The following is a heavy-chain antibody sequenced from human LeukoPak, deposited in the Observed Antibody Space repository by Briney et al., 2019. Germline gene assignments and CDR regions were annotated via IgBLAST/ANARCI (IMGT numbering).Heavy chain of an antibody. V-gene: IGHV3-7*05. J-gene: IGHJ4*02. Sequence: PGGALRLSCAASGFTFSSSWMSWVRQAPGKRLEWVATIEHDGSEKYYVDSVKGRFTISRDNAKNSLYLQMNSLRAEDTAVYYCARAPNPIFGVLVFDYWGQGTLVTVSP. D-gene: IGHD3-3*01. CDR1: GFTFSSSW. CDR2: IEHDGSEK. CDR3: ARAPNPIFGVLVFDY.